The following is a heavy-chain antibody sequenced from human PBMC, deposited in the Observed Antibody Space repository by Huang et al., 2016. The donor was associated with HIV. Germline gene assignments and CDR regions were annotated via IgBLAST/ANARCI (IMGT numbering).Heavy chain of an antibody. D-gene: IGHD6-13*01. V-gene: IGHV4-39*01. CDR2: INHSGNT. CDR3: AAHGRIVGIPAAPLRFDP. CDR1: GGSISSSSYY. Sequence: QLQLQESGPGLVKPSETLSLTCTVPGGSISSSSYYWGWIRQPPGKGLEWIGSINHSGNTYYNPALKSRVTISVDTSRTQFSLKLSSVTAADTAVYYCAAHGRIVGIPAAPLRFDPWGQGTLVTVSS. J-gene: IGHJ5*02.